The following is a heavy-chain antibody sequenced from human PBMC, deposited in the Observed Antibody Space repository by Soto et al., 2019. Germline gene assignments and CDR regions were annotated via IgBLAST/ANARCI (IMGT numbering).Heavy chain of an antibody. CDR1: GGSISSSSYY. CDR2: IYYSGST. J-gene: IGHJ4*02. CDR3: ASVLGSIYDSSVLYDY. D-gene: IGHD3-22*01. Sequence: SLTCTVSGGSISSSSYYWGWIRQPPGKGLEWIGSIYYSGSTYYNPSLKSRVTISVDTSKNQFSLKLSSVTAADTAVYYCASVLGSIYDSSVLYDYWGQGTLVTVSS. V-gene: IGHV4-39*01.